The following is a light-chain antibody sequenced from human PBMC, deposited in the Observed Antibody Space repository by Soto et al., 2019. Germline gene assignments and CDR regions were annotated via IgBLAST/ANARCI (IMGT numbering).Light chain of an antibody. V-gene: IGLV1-44*01. Sequence: QAVVTQPPSASGTPGQRVTISCSGSSSNIGSSSVNWYQQLPGTAPKLLIYNNNQWPSGVPDRFSGSKSGTSASLAISGLQSEDEADYYCAAWDVSLNGLYVFGTGTKRTVL. CDR2: NNN. CDR3: AAWDVSLNGLYV. CDR1: SSNIGSSS. J-gene: IGLJ1*01.